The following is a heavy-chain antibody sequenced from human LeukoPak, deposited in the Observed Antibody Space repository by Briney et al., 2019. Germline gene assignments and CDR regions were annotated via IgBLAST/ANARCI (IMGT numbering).Heavy chain of an antibody. CDR2: IYPGDSDT. J-gene: IGHJ4*02. Sequence: GESLKISCKGSGYSLTSYWIGWVRQMPGKGLEWMGIIYPGDSDTRYSPSFQGQVTISADKSISTAYLQWSSLKASDTAMYYCARLGVECSGGSCYSGPPGYWGQGTLVTVSS. D-gene: IGHD2-15*01. CDR3: ARLGVECSGGSCYSGPPGY. CDR1: GYSLTSYW. V-gene: IGHV5-51*01.